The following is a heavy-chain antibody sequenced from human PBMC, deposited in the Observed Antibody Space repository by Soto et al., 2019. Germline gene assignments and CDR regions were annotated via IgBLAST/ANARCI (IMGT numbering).Heavy chain of an antibody. D-gene: IGHD6-13*01. CDR1: GGSISSYY. CDR2: IYYSGST. J-gene: IGHJ6*02. Sequence: PSETLSLTCTVSGGSISSYYWSWIRQPPGKGLEWIGYIYYSGSTNYNPSLKSRVTISVDTSKNQFSLKLSSVTAADTAVYYCAREGRQQFPGVMDVWGQGTTVTVSS. CDR3: AREGRQQFPGVMDV. V-gene: IGHV4-59*01.